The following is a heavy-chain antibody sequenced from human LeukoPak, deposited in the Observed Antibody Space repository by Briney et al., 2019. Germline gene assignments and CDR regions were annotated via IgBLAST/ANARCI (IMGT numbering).Heavy chain of an antibody. CDR1: GFTVSRNY. CDR2: IYSGGRT. D-gene: IGHD2-2*01. J-gene: IGHJ6*03. Sequence: GGSLRLSCVASGFTVSRNYMNWVRQAPGKGLEWVSIIYSGGRTYYADSVKGRFTISRDNAKNSVYLHMNSLRAEDTALYYCARETCTTCYTYSYYYYMDAWGKGATVTVSS. CDR3: ARETCTTCYTYSYYYYMDA. V-gene: IGHV3-66*01.